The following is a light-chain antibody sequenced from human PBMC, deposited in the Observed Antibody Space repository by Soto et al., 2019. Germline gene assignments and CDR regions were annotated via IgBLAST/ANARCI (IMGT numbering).Light chain of an antibody. CDR2: SPN. J-gene: IGLJ2*01. CDR1: TSNIGSNT. CDR3: AAWDDSLNGVV. V-gene: IGLV1-44*01. Sequence: QSVLTQPPSASGTPGQRVTISCSGSTSNIGSNTVNWYHHLPGTAPKLLIYSPNQRPSGVPDRFSGSRSGTSASLAISGLQSYDEADYYCAAWDDSLNGVVFGGGTKLTVL.